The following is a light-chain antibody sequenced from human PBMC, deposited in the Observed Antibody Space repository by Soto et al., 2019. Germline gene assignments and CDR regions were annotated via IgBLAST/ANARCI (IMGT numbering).Light chain of an antibody. CDR1: QSICINS. J-gene: IGKJ3*01. V-gene: IGKV3-20*01. CDR2: AAT. CDR3: QQSGNSPFA. Sequence: EIVLTQSPCTLSLSPGERDTLSCRASQSICINSLTWYQHKRGQAPRLLIYAATVRAAAAPDRFNGSGSGTDFSLTISSLQPEDSATYYCQQSGNSPFAFGPGT.